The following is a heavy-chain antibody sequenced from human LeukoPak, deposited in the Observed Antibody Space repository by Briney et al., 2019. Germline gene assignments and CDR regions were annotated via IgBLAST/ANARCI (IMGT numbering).Heavy chain of an antibody. D-gene: IGHD4-17*01. CDR1: GFTFSSYG. CDR3: AKGSGDYSNWFDP. V-gene: IGHV3-30*02. J-gene: IGHJ5*02. Sequence: GGSLRLSCAASGFTFSSYGMHWVRQAPGKGLEWVAFIRYDGSNKYYADSVKGRFTISRDNSKNTLYLQMNSLRAGDTAVYYCAKGSGDYSNWFDPWGQGTLVTVSS. CDR2: IRYDGSNK.